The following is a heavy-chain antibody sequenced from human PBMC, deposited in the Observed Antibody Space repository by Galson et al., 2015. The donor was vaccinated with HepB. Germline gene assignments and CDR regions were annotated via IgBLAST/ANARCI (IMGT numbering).Heavy chain of an antibody. V-gene: IGHV4-31*03. CDR3: ARDVCTGTSCYSSDAFDI. D-gene: IGHD2-2*01. Sequence: LSLTCTVSGGSISSGGYYWSWIRQYPGKGLEWIGYIYDSGTTDYNPSLESRVTISIDTSKNQFSLRLDSVTAADTAVYYCARDVCTGTSCYSSDAFDIWGQGTMVTVSS. CDR2: IYDSGTT. CDR1: GGSISSGGYY. J-gene: IGHJ3*02.